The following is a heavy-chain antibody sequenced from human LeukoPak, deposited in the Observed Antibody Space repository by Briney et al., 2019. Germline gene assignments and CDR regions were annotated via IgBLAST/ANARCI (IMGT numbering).Heavy chain of an antibody. V-gene: IGHV4-39*01. Sequence: SETLSLTYTVSGGSISSSSYYWGWIRQPPGKGLEWIGSIYYSGSTYYNPSLKSRVTISVDTSKNQFSLKLSSVTAADTAVYYCARVDSSLTGYHPRGIFDYWGQGTLVTVSS. CDR3: ARVDSSLTGYHPRGIFDY. CDR2: IYYSGST. CDR1: GGSISSSSYY. D-gene: IGHD3-9*01. J-gene: IGHJ4*02.